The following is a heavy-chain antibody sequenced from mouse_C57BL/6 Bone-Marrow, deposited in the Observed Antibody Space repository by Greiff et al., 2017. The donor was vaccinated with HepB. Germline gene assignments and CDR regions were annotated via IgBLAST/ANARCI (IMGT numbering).Heavy chain of an antibody. J-gene: IGHJ3*01. D-gene: IGHD6-1*01. CDR3: ARSYPGFAY. CDR1: GYSITSGYY. CDR2: ISYDGSN. V-gene: IGHV3-6*01. Sequence: EVKLQESGPGLVKPSQSLSLTCSVTGYSITSGYYWNWIRQFPGNKLEWMGYISYDGSNNYNPSPKNRISITRDTSKNQFFLKLNSVTTEDTATYYCARSYPGFAYWGQGTLVTVSA.